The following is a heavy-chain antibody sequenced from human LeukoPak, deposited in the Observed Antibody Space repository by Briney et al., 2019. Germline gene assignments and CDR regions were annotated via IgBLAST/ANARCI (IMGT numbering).Heavy chain of an antibody. V-gene: IGHV4-59*01. J-gene: IGHJ4*02. CDR3: ARGERYCSSTSCYATFDY. CDR2: IYYSGTT. D-gene: IGHD2-2*01. CDR1: SDSISSYY. Sequence: SETLSLTCTVSSDSISSYYWSWIRQPPGKGLEWIGYIYYSGTTKYNPSLKSRVTISIDTSKNQFSLKLSSVTAADTAVYYCARGERYCSSTSCYATFDYWGQGTLVTVSS.